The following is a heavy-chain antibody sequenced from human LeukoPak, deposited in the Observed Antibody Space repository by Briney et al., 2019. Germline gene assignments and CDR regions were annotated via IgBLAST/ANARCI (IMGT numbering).Heavy chain of an antibody. CDR3: ARSDCGGDCFPLEYYGMDV. D-gene: IGHD2-21*02. CDR2: IYPGDSDT. V-gene: IGHV5-51*01. Sequence: GESLKISCKGSGYSFTSYWIGWVRQMPGKGLEWMGIIYPGDSDTRYSPSFQGQVTISADKSISTAYLQWSSLKASDTAMYYCARSDCGGDCFPLEYYGMDVWGQGTTVTVSS. CDR1: GYSFTSYW. J-gene: IGHJ6*02.